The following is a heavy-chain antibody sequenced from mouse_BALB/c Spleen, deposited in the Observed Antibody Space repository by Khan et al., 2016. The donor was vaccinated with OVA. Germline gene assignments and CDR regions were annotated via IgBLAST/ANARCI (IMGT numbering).Heavy chain of an antibody. CDR1: GYTFTDYA. V-gene: IGHV1S137*01. D-gene: IGHD2-3*01. Sequence: QVQLQQPGPELVRPGVSVKISCKGSGYTFTDYAMYWVKQSHAKSLEWIGLISTYSGNTNYNQKFKGKATMTVDKSSSTAYMELARLPSEDSAIYYCARPAYDGYYDYWGQGTTLTVSS. CDR2: ISTYSGNT. J-gene: IGHJ2*01. CDR3: ARPAYDGYYDY.